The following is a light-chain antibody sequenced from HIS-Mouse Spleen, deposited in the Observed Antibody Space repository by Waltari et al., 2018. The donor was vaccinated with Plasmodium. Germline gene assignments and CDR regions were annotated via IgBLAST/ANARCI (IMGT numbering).Light chain of an antibody. CDR3: MIWHSSALFV. CDR2: YKSDSDK. J-gene: IGLJ1*01. Sequence: QAVLTQPSSLSASPGASASLTCTLRSGINVGTYRIYWYQQKPGSPPQYLLRYKSDSDKQQGSGVPSRFSGSKDASANAGILLISGLQSEDEADYYCMIWHSSALFVFGTGTKVTVL. V-gene: IGLV5-45*02. CDR1: SGINVGTYR.